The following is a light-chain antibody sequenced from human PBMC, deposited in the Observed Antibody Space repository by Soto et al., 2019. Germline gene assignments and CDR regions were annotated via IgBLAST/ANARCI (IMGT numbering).Light chain of an antibody. J-gene: IGKJ1*01. Sequence: EIVLTQSPGTLSLSPGERATLSCRASQSVDSNYLGWYQQKPGQAPRLLIYDASSRATGIPDRFSGGGSGTDFTLTSSRLEPEDFAVYYCQLYYSGMFGQGTKVEIK. CDR2: DAS. V-gene: IGKV3-20*01. CDR1: QSVDSNY. CDR3: QLYYSGM.